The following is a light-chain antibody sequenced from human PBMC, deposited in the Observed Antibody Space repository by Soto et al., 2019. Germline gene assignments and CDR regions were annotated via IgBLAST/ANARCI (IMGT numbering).Light chain of an antibody. CDR3: CSYSISTAYL. V-gene: IGLV2-14*01. J-gene: IGLJ1*01. CDR1: SSDGGGYDY. Sequence: QSALTQPASVSGSPGHSITISCTGTSSDGGGYDYVSWYQLHPGKAPKLMVFEVSNRPSGVFYRFSGSKSGNAASLIISGLQAEDEADYFCCSYSISTAYLFGTGTKVTVL. CDR2: EVS.